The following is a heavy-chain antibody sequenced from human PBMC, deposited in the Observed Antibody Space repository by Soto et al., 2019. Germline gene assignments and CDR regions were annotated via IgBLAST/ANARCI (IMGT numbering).Heavy chain of an antibody. J-gene: IGHJ6*02. CDR3: ARDMIPAAISYRYYAMDV. Sequence: QVQLVQSGAEVKKPGSSVKVSCKASGGTFSNYAFSWVRQVPGQGLEWMGGIIPIFETTHYAQKFQGRVTITADESTSTTYMELSSLRSEDTAVFFCARDMIPAAISYRYYAMDVWGQGTTVTVSS. CDR2: IIPIFETT. D-gene: IGHD2-2*01. CDR1: GGTFSNYA. V-gene: IGHV1-69*01.